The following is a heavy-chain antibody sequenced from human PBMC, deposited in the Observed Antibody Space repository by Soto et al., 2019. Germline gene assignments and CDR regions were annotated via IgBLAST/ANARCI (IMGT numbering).Heavy chain of an antibody. CDR2: ISGYNGNT. V-gene: IGHV1-18*01. CDR1: GYTFSNYG. D-gene: IGHD2-15*01. J-gene: IGHJ6*04. CDR3: SRFIMVGRWYSPKYYHGLDI. Sequence: ASVEVSCKTSGYTFSNYGINWVRQAPGQGLEWMGWISGYNGNTNYAQTVQGRVTMTTDTSTGTVYLELRSLKSDDTAIYYCSRFIMVGRWYSPKYYHGLDIWSEGTTVTVSS.